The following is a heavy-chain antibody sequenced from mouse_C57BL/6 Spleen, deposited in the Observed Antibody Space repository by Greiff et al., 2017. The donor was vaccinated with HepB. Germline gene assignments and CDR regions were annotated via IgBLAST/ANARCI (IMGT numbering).Heavy chain of an antibody. V-gene: IGHV1-50*01. CDR3: ARGGLGRGYYAMDY. CDR2: IDPSDSYT. Sequence: QVQLQQPGAELVKPGASVKLSCKASGYTFTSYWMQWVKQRPGQGLEWIGEIDPSDSYTNYNQKFKGKATLTVDTSSSTAYMQLSSLTSEDSAVYYCARGGLGRGYYAMDYWGQGTSVTVSS. J-gene: IGHJ4*01. D-gene: IGHD4-1*01. CDR1: GYTFTSYW.